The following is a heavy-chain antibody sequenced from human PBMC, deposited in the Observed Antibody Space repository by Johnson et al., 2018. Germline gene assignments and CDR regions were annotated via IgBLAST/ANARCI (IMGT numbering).Heavy chain of an antibody. V-gene: IGHV3-33*06. CDR1: GFTFSSYG. Sequence: QVQLVQSGGGVVQPGRSLRLSCAASGFTFSSYGMHWVRQAPGKGLEWVAVIWYDGSNKYYADSVKGRFAISRDNSKNTLFLQMNSLRPEDTAVYYCVKGDQAAFDIWGHGTTVTVSS. CDR2: IWYDGSNK. CDR3: VKGDQAAFDI. J-gene: IGHJ3*02.